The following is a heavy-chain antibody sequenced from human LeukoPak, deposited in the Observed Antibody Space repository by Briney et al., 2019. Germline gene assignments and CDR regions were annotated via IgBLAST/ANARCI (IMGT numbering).Heavy chain of an antibody. CDR3: ARAPLGYYMDV. CDR1: GGPINSYY. Sequence: PSETLSLTCTVSGGPINSYYWSWIRQPPGKGLEWIGYIYYSGSTNYNPSLKSRVTISVDTSKNQFSLKLTSVTAADTAVYYCARAPLGYYMDVWGKGTTVTVSS. V-gene: IGHV4-59*01. J-gene: IGHJ6*03. CDR2: IYYSGST.